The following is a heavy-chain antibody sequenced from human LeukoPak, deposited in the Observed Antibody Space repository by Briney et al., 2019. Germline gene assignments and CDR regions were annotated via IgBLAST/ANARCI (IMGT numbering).Heavy chain of an antibody. J-gene: IGHJ3*02. CDR2: IYYSGNT. CDR1: GGSISDYY. D-gene: IGHD3-22*01. CDR3: AGEDYFDSSGYASWRFDI. V-gene: IGHV4-59*01. Sequence: SETLSLTCTVSGGSISDYYWTWIRQPPGKGLEWIGHIYYSGNTIYNPSLKSRVTISVDTSKDQFSLKLTSVTTADTAVYYCAGEDYFDSSGYASWRFDIWGQGTMVTVSS.